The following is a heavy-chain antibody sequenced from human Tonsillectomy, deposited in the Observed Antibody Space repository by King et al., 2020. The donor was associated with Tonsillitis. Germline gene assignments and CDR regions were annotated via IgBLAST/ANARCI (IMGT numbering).Heavy chain of an antibody. V-gene: IGHV3-48*01. D-gene: IGHD3-22*01. CDR1: GFTFSSYS. CDR2: ISSSSSTI. J-gene: IGHJ4*02. Sequence: VQLVESGGGLVQPGGSLRLSCAASGFTFSSYSMNWVRQAPGKGLEWGSYISSSSSTIYYADSVNGQLTIARDNAKNSLYLQMNSLRAEDTAVYYCARDINLGYYYDSSGYYWGQGTLVTVSS. CDR3: ARDINLGYYYDSSGYY.